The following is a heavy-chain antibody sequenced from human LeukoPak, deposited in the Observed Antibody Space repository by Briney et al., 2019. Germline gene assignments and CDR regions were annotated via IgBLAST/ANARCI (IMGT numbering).Heavy chain of an antibody. CDR3: AKGAYYGD. CDR1: GLSFSRNG. CDR2: IQSDGSPK. D-gene: IGHD3-3*01. J-gene: IGHJ4*02. V-gene: IGHV3-30*02. Sequence: GGSLRLSCAASGLSFSRNGMHWVRQAPGKGLEWLAFIQSDGSPKYYADSVKGRFTISRDNSKNTLYLQMNSLRAEDTAVYYCAKGAYYGDWGQGTLVTVSS.